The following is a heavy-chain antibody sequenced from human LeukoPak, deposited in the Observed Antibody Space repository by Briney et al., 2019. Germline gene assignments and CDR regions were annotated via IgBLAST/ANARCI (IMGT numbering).Heavy chain of an antibody. CDR3: ARALVGATPYYYYGMDV. CDR2: INAYNGNT. D-gene: IGHD1-26*01. V-gene: IGHV1-18*01. J-gene: IGHJ6*02. CDR1: GYTFTSYG. Sequence: AASVKVSCKASGYTFTSYGISWVRQAPGQGLEWMGWINAYNGNTNYAQKLQGRVTMTTDTSTSTAYMELRSLRSDDTAVYYCARALVGATPYYYYGMDVWGQGTTVTVSS.